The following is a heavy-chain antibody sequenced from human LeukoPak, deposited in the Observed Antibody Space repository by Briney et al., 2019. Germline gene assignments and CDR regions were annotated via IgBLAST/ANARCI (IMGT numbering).Heavy chain of an antibody. V-gene: IGHV4-59*01. CDR1: GGSISSYY. Sequence: SETLSLTCTVSGGSISSYYWSWIRQPPGKGLEWIGYIYYSGSTNYNPSLKSRVTISVDTSKNQFSLKLSSVTAADTAVYYCARAPYDSSGYYYVSAFDIWGQGTMVTVSS. CDR3: ARAPYDSSGYYYVSAFDI. CDR2: IYYSGST. D-gene: IGHD3-22*01. J-gene: IGHJ3*02.